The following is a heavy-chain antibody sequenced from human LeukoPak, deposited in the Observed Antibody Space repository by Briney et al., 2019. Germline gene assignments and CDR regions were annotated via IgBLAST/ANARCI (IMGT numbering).Heavy chain of an antibody. D-gene: IGHD6-13*01. Sequence: GGSLRLSCAASGFTFSSYAMSWVRQAPGKGLEWVSAISGSGGTTYHADSVKGRFTISRDNSKNTLYLQMNSLRGEDTAVYYGAKSSLRDQYTSSWYYFDYWGQGTLVTVSS. J-gene: IGHJ4*02. V-gene: IGHV3-23*01. CDR1: GFTFSSYA. CDR2: ISGSGGTT. CDR3: AKSSLRDQYTSSWYYFDY.